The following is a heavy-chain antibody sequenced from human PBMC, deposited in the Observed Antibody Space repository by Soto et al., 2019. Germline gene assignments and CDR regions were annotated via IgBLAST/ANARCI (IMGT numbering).Heavy chain of an antibody. CDR3: AYGPNFDY. V-gene: IGHV3-30*03. D-gene: IGHD3-10*01. CDR1: GFTFSSYG. J-gene: IGHJ4*02. CDR2: ISYDGSNK. Sequence: PGGALRLPCAASGFTFSSYGMHWVRQAPGKGLEWVAVISYDGSNKYYADSVKGRFTISRDNSKNTLYLQMNSLRAEDTAVYYCAYGPNFDYWGQGTLVTVSS.